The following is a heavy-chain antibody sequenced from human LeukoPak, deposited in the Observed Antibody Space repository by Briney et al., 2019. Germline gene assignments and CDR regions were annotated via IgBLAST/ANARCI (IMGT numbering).Heavy chain of an antibody. V-gene: IGHV3-21*01. J-gene: IGHJ4*02. D-gene: IGHD2-15*01. CDR3: ARDGSRHCSGGSCSHFAS. Sequence: GGSLRLSCAASGFIFSSYTMNWVRQAPGKGLEWVSSISSSSSYIYYADSVEGRFTISRDNAKNSLFLQMNSLRAEDTGVYYCARDGSRHCSGGSCSHFASWGQGTLVTVSS. CDR2: ISSSSSYI. CDR1: GFIFSSYT.